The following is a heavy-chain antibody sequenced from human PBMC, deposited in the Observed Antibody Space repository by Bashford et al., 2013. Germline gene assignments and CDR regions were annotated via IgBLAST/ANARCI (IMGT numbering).Heavy chain of an antibody. V-gene: IGHV5-51*01. J-gene: IGHJ4*02. CDR2: IYPGDSDT. Sequence: WVRQMPGKGLEWMGIIYPGDSDTRYSPSFQGQVTISADKSISTAYLQWSSLKASDTAMYYCARTDCSGGSCYSGVDYWGPGTLVTVSS. D-gene: IGHD2-15*01. CDR3: ARTDCSGGSCYSGVDY.